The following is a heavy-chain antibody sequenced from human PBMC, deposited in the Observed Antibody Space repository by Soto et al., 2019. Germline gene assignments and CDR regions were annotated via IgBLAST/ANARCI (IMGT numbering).Heavy chain of an antibody. J-gene: IGHJ6*03. D-gene: IGHD4-17*01. CDR3: ATIYGDYYHYYYMDV. V-gene: IGHV4-39*01. CDR2: IYYSGST. CDR1: GGSISSSSYY. Sequence: PSETLSLTCTVSGGSISSSSYYWGWIRQPPGKGLEWIGSIYYSGSTYYNPSLKSRLTISVDTSKNQFSLKLSSVTAADTAVYYCATIYGDYYHYYYMDVWGKGTTVTVSS.